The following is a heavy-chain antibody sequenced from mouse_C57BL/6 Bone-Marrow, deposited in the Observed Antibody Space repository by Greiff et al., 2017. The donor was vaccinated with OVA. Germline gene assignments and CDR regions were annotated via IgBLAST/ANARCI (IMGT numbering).Heavy chain of an antibody. J-gene: IGHJ3*01. D-gene: IGHD2-4*01. CDR3: ARVVHDYEDWIAY. CDR2: IWWDDDK. CDR1: GFSLSTYGMG. Sequence: QVTLKVSGPGILQPSQTLSLTCSFSGFSLSTYGMGVGWIRQPPGKGLEWLAHIWWDDDKYYNPALKSQLIISKDTSKNHVILKIANVDTADTATYYCARVVHDYEDWIAYWGQGTLVTVSA. V-gene: IGHV8-8*01.